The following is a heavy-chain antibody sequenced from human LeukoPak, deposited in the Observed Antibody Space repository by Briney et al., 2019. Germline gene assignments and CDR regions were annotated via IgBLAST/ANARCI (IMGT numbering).Heavy chain of an antibody. D-gene: IGHD4-17*01. CDR3: ANSLLYYGDYVGSFYYYGMDV. V-gene: IGHV3-53*04. J-gene: IGHJ6*02. Sequence: GGSLRLSCAASGFTVSSNYMSWVRQAPGKGLELVSVIYSGGSTYYADSVKGRFTISRHNSKNTLYLQMNSLRAEDTAVYYCANSLLYYGDYVGSFYYYGMDVWGQGTTVTVSS. CDR2: IYSGGST. CDR1: GFTVSSNY.